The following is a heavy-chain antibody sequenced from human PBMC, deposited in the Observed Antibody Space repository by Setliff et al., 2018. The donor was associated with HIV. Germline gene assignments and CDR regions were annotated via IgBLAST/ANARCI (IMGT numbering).Heavy chain of an antibody. CDR3: AREARYQDRYYYYMDV. J-gene: IGHJ6*03. Sequence: ASVKVSCKPPGHTFTNYDIHWMRRAPGQGLEWMGWMNPNSGVSGYALKFHDRVTMTRDTSITTLYMELSSLTSEDTAVYYCAREARYQDRYYYYMDVWGKGTTVTVSS. CDR2: MNPNSGVS. CDR1: GHTFTNYD. V-gene: IGHV1-8*01. D-gene: IGHD1-20*01.